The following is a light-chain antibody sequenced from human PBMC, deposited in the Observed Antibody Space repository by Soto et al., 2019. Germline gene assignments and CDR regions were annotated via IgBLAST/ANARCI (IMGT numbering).Light chain of an antibody. CDR1: QSVTNNY. Sequence: DSVLTQSPGPLSLSPGVRATLSCRASQSVTNNYLAWYQQKPGQAPRLLIDGASSRATGVPDRFSGTGSGTDFTLTISRLEPEDFAVYYCQQYGSLITFGQGTRLEIK. V-gene: IGKV3-20*01. CDR2: GAS. J-gene: IGKJ5*01. CDR3: QQYGSLIT.